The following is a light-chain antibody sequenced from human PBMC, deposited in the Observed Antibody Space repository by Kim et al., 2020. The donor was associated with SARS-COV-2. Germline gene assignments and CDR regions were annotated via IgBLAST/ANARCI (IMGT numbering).Light chain of an antibody. CDR3: QQYHILPVFT. Sequence: IQMTQSPSSLSASVGDRVTITCQASQDISNYLSWYQHKPGEAPKLLIYDAFKLETGVPSRFSGSGSGTHFTFTISSLEPEEIATYYCQQYHILPVFTFGPGTKVDIK. CDR2: DAF. CDR1: QDISNY. J-gene: IGKJ3*01. V-gene: IGKV1-33*01.